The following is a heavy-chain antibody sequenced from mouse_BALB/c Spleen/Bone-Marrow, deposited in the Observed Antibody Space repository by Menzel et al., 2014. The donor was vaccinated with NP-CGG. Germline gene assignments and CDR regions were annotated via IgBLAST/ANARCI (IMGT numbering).Heavy chain of an antibody. J-gene: IGHJ4*01. D-gene: IGHD2-1*01. V-gene: IGHV1S56*01. Sequence: VQRVESGPELVKPGASVEMSCKASGYTFTSYYIHWVKQRPGQGLEWIGWIYPGDGSTKYNEEFKGKTTLTADKSSSTVYMLLSSLTSEDSAVYYCARGKTYAMDYWGQGTSVTVSS. CDR2: IYPGDGST. CDR3: ARGKTYAMDY. CDR1: GYTFTSYY.